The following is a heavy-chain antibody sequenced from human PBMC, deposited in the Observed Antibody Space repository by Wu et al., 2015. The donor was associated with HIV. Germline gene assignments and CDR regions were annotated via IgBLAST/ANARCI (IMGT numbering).Heavy chain of an antibody. CDR1: AYTFTSYD. Sequence: QVQLVQSGAEVKKPGASVKVSCKASAYTFTSYDINWVRQAPGQGLDWMGWMNPKTGNTGYAQKFQGRVTMTADTSTDTAYMYVRSLRSDDTAIYYCAAGGVTGGHSGDFWGQGTLVTVSS. V-gene: IGHV1-8*02. CDR3: AAGGVTGGHSGDF. CDR2: MNPKTGNT. J-gene: IGHJ4*02. D-gene: IGHD3-10*01.